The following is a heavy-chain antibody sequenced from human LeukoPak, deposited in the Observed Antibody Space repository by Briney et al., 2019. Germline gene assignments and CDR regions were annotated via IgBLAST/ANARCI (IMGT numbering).Heavy chain of an antibody. J-gene: IGHJ6*02. CDR2: IYYSGTT. V-gene: IGHV4-59*01. CDR1: GGSISTYY. Sequence: SETLSLTCNVSGGSISTYYWSWIRQPPGKGLEWIGYIYYSGTTNYNPSLKSRVTISVDTSKNQVSLKLTSVTAAGTAVYYCAGTYTSGWAVYYYYGMDVWGQGTTVSVSS. CDR3: AGTYTSGWAVYYYYGMDV. D-gene: IGHD6-19*01.